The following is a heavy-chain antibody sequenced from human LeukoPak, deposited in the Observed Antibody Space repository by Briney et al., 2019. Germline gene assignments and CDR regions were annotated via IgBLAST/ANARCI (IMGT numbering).Heavy chain of an antibody. D-gene: IGHD3-9*01. CDR3: AKGLRYFDWLESYFEK. CDR2: ISYDGSNK. Sequence: GGSLRLSVAASGFTFTSYGLHWVRQAPGKGLEWVAVISYDGSNKYYADSVKGRFTISRDNSKNTLYLQMNSLRAEDTAVYYCAKGLRYFDWLESYFEKWGQGTLVTVSS. J-gene: IGHJ4*02. V-gene: IGHV3-30*18. CDR1: GFTFTSYG.